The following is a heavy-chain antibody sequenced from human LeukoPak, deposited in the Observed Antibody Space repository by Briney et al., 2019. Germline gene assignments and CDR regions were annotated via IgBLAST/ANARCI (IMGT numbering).Heavy chain of an antibody. CDR1: GGSFSGYY. CDR2: INHSGST. V-gene: IGHV4-34*01. Sequence: SETLSLTCAVYGGSFSGYYWSWIRQPPGKGLEWIGEINHSGSTNYNPSLKSRVTISVDTSKNQFSLKLSSVTAADTPVYYCAREGPGSGIQGGWFDPWGQGTLVTVSS. J-gene: IGHJ5*02. CDR3: AREGPGSGIQGGWFDP. D-gene: IGHD6-19*01.